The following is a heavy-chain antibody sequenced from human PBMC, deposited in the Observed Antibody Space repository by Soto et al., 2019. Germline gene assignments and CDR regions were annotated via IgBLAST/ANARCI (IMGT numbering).Heavy chain of an antibody. Sequence: QVQLQESGPGLVKPSETLSLTCTVSGGSISSYYWSWIRQPPGKGLEWIGYIYYSGSTNYNPSLTSRVTISVDTSKSQCSLKLSSVTAADTAVYYCARVISYPYWYFDLWGRGTLVTVSS. CDR2: IYYSGST. V-gene: IGHV4-59*01. J-gene: IGHJ2*01. CDR1: GGSISSYY. CDR3: ARVISYPYWYFDL. D-gene: IGHD1-26*01.